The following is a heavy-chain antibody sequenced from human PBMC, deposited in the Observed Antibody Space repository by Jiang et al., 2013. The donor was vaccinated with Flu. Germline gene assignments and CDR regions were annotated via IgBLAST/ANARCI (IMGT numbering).Heavy chain of an antibody. CDR2: ISSRSTTI. CDR3: ASSGDYVWGTYRSVYYFDY. D-gene: IGHD3-16*02. J-gene: IGHJ4*02. V-gene: IGHV3-48*03. Sequence: VQLVESGGGLVQPGGSLRLSCAASGFSFSYYEMNWVRQAPGKGLEWISYISSRSTTIYYADSVKGRFTISRDNAKNSLYLQMNSLRAEDTAVYYCASSGDYVWGTYRSVYYFDYWGQGT. CDR1: GFSFSYYE.